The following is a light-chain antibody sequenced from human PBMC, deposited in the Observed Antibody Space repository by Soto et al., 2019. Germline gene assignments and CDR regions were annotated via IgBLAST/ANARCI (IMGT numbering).Light chain of an antibody. V-gene: IGKV1-5*03. J-gene: IGKJ2*01. CDR2: KAS. CDR3: QQYNSYRYT. Sequence: DIQMTQSPSTLSASVGDRVTITCRASQSISSWLAWYQQKPGKAPKLLIYKASSLESGVPSRFSGSGSGTKFTLTISSLQPDDFATYYCQQYNSYRYTFGQGTKLEIK. CDR1: QSISSW.